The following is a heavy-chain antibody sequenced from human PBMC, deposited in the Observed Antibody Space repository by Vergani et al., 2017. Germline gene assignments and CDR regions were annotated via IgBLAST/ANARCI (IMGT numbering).Heavy chain of an antibody. CDR2: INPSGGST. D-gene: IGHD3-10*01. J-gene: IGHJ6*02. V-gene: IGHV1-46*01. CDR3: ASFQVLQSGSPSYDYYYGMDV. CDR1: GYTFTSYY. Sequence: QVQLVQSGAEVKKPGASVKVSCKASGYTFTSYYMHWVRQAPGQGLEWMGIINPSGGSTSYAQKFQGRVTMTRDTSTSTVYMELSSLRSEDTAVYYCASFQVLQSGSPSYDYYYGMDVWGQGTTVTVSS.